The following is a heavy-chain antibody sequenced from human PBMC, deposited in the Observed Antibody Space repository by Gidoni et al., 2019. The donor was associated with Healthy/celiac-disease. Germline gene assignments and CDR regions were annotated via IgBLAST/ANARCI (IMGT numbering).Heavy chain of an antibody. CDR1: GYSFTSYW. D-gene: IGHD6-19*01. CDR2: TYPGDSGT. V-gene: IGHV5-51*01. CDR3: ARLGIAVAGTLYGMDV. Sequence: EVQLVQSGAEVKKPGESLKISCKGSGYSFTSYWIGRGRQMPGKGLGWMGITYPGDSGTRYSPSFQGQVTISADKSISTAYLQWSSLKASDTAMYYCARLGIAVAGTLYGMDVWGQGTTVTVSS. J-gene: IGHJ6*02.